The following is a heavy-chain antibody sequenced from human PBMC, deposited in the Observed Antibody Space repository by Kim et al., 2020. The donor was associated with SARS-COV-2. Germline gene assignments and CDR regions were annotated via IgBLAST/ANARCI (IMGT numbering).Heavy chain of an antibody. Sequence: SETLSLTCTVSGGSISSSSYYWGWIRQPPGKGLEWIGSIYYSGSTYYNPSLKSRVTISVDTSKNQFSLKLSSVTAADTAVYYCARRGDGYNWSRFDYWGQGTLVTVSS. V-gene: IGHV4-39*01. D-gene: IGHD5-12*01. CDR2: IYYSGST. CDR1: GGSISSSSYY. J-gene: IGHJ4*02. CDR3: ARRGDGYNWSRFDY.